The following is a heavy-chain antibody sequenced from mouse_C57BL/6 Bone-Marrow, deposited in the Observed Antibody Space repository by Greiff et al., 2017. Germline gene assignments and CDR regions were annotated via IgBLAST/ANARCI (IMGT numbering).Heavy chain of an antibody. CDR3: ARGGYSNYDFDY. CDR1: GYAFTNYL. V-gene: IGHV1-54*01. J-gene: IGHJ2*01. D-gene: IGHD2-5*01. Sequence: QVHVKQSGAELVRPGTSVKVSCKASGYAFTNYLIEWVKQRPGQGLEWIGVINPGSGGTNYNEKFKGKATLTADKSSSTAYMQLSSLTSEDSAVYFCARGGYSNYDFDYWGQGTTLTVSS. CDR2: INPGSGGT.